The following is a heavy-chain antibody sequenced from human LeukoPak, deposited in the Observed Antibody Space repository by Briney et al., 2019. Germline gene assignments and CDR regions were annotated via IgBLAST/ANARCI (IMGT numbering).Heavy chain of an antibody. Sequence: ASVKVSCKASGYTFTSYYMHWVRQAPGQGLEWMGWINPNSGGTNYAQKFQGRVTMTRDKSISTAYMELSRLRSDDTAVYYCARDKRITIFEPLDAFDIWGQGTMVTVSS. CDR1: GYTFTSYY. D-gene: IGHD3-3*01. CDR2: INPNSGGT. V-gene: IGHV1-2*02. J-gene: IGHJ3*02. CDR3: ARDKRITIFEPLDAFDI.